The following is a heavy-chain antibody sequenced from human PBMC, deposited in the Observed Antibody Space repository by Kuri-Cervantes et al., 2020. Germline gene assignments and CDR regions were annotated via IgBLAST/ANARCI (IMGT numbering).Heavy chain of an antibody. J-gene: IGHJ6*02. D-gene: IGHD1-1*01. V-gene: IGHV3-11*01. CDR1: GFTFSDYY. CDR3: ARDLERMLYYYYGMDV. Sequence: GGSLRLSCAASGFTFSDYYMSWIRQAPGKGLEWVSYISSSGSTIYYADSVKGRFTISRDNAENSLYLQMNSLRAEDTAVYYCARDLERMLYYYYGMDVWGQGTTVTVSS. CDR2: ISSSGSTI.